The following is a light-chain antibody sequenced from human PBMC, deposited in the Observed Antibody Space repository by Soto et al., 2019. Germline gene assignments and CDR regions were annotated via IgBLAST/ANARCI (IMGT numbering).Light chain of an antibody. CDR1: RSDVGTYNY. V-gene: IGLV2-14*01. CDR2: EVS. Sequence: QSVLTQPASVSGSPGQSITISCTGARSDVGTYNYVSWYQQHPGKAPKLMIYEVSNRPSGVSNRFSGSKYGNTASLTISGLQAEDEADYYCSSHAASSALVIFGGGTKVTVL. J-gene: IGLJ2*01. CDR3: SSHAASSALVI.